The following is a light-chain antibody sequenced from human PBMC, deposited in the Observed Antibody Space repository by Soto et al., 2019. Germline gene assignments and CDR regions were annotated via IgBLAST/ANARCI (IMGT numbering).Light chain of an antibody. J-gene: IGKJ4*01. CDR3: QQSYSTPPLT. CDR1: QSISSY. CDR2: AAS. Sequence: DIQMTQSPSSLSASVGDRVTITCRASQSISSYLNWYQQKQGQAPKLLIYAASSLQSGVPSRFSGSGSGTEFTLTISSLQPEDFATYYGQQSYSTPPLTFGGGTKVEIK. V-gene: IGKV1-39*01.